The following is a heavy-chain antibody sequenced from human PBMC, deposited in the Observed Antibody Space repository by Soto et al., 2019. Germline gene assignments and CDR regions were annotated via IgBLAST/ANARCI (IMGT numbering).Heavy chain of an antibody. V-gene: IGHV4-31*03. CDR1: GGSISSNDFY. J-gene: IGHJ5*02. CDR3: AIPSVSGQSWFDP. D-gene: IGHD6-25*01. Sequence: QVQLQESGPGLVKPSQTLSLPCFVSGGSISSNDFYWSWIRQHPRKGLEWNGYIYYSGNTYYNPSPKSRLTILANPSKSPASPKESSVTAADAAVYCCAIPSVSGQSWFDPWGQGTLVTVSS. CDR2: IYYSGNT.